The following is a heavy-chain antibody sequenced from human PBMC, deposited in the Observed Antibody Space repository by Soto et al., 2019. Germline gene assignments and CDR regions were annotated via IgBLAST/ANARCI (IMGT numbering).Heavy chain of an antibody. CDR1: GFTFSSYG. D-gene: IGHD1-26*01. Sequence: QVQLVESGGGVVQPGRSLRLSCAASGFTFSSYGMHWVRQAPGKGLEWVAVISYDGSNKYYADSVKGRFTISRDNSKNTLYLQMNSLRAEDTAVYYCAKDSWERTPLDYWGQGTLVTVSS. J-gene: IGHJ4*02. V-gene: IGHV3-30*18. CDR3: AKDSWERTPLDY. CDR2: ISYDGSNK.